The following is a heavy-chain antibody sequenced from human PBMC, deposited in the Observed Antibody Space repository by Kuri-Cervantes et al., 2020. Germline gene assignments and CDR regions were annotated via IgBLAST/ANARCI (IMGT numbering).Heavy chain of an antibody. D-gene: IGHD6-19*01. V-gene: IGHV3-53*01. CDR2: IYSGGST. CDR3: ARASGWYLVLDY. CDR1: GFTFSSYA. J-gene: IGHJ4*02. Sequence: GESLKISCAASGFTFSSYAMHWVRQAPGKGLEWVSVIYSGGSTYYADSVKGRFTISRDNSKNTLYFQMNSLRAEDTAVYYCARASGWYLVLDYWGQGTLVTVSS.